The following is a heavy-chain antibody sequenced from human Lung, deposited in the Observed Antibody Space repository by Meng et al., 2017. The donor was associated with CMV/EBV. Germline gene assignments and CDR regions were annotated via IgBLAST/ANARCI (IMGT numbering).Heavy chain of an antibody. D-gene: IGHD6-6*01. Sequence: SQTXSLTXXIYGGSLSGYYWRWIRQTPGKGLEWIGEIRHSGDITNYNPSLKSRVTISIDTSKKQFSLKLSAVTAADTAVFYCARQYSSSYYSDYWGQGTLVTVSS. CDR2: IRHSGDIT. V-gene: IGHV4-34*01. CDR3: ARQYSSSYYSDY. CDR1: GGSLSGYY. J-gene: IGHJ4*02.